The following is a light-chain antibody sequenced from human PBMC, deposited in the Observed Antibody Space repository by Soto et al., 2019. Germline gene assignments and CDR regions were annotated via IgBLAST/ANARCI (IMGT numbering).Light chain of an antibody. CDR2: DAS. CDR1: QSISSW. V-gene: IGKV1-5*01. Sequence: DIQTTQSPSTLSASVGDRVTITCRASQSISSWLAWYQQKPGKAPKLLIYDASSLESGVPSRFSGSGSGTEFTLTISSLQPDDFATYYCQQYNSDPWTFGQGTKV. CDR3: QQYNSDPWT. J-gene: IGKJ1*01.